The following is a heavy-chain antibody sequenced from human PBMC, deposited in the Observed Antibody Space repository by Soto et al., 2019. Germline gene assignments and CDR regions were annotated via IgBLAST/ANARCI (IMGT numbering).Heavy chain of an antibody. CDR2: ISGSGGST. D-gene: IGHD6-13*01. CDR1: GFTFSSYA. V-gene: IGHV3-23*01. Sequence: GGSLRLSCAASGFTFSSYAMSWVRQAPGKGLEWVSAISGSGGSTYYADSVKGRFTISRDNSKNTLYLQMNSLRAEDTAVYDCAKKGGYSSSWYFDYWGQGTLVTVSS. J-gene: IGHJ4*02. CDR3: AKKGGYSSSWYFDY.